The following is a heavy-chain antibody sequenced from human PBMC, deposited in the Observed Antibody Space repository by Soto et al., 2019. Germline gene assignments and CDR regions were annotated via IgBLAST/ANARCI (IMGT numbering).Heavy chain of an antibody. D-gene: IGHD3-3*01. CDR2: IRGSGGST. Sequence: GGSLRLSCAASGFTFTTYAMSWVRQAPGKGLEWVSGIRGSGGSTYYVDSVKGRFTISRDNSKNTLYLQMNSLRAEDTAVYYCARDKTSGATPGDAFDIWGQGTMVTLSS. J-gene: IGHJ3*02. V-gene: IGHV3-23*01. CDR1: GFTFTTYA. CDR3: ARDKTSGATPGDAFDI.